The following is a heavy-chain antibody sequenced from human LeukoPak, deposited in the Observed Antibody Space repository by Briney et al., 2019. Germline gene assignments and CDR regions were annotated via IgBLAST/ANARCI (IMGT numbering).Heavy chain of an antibody. CDR2: SNTDGSTT. D-gene: IGHD3-10*01. Sequence: PGGSLRLSCVASGFSFSDYWMHWVRQVPGKGLGWVSRSNTDGSTTDYADSVKGRFTISRDNAKNTLYQQMNSLRAEDTAAYYCARGMTYYFGSGKLDYWGQGALVTVSS. V-gene: IGHV3-74*01. CDR1: GFSFSDYW. CDR3: ARGMTYYFGSGKLDY. J-gene: IGHJ4*02.